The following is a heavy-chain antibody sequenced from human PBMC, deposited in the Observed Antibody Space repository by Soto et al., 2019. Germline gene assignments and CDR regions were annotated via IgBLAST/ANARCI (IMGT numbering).Heavy chain of an antibody. V-gene: IGHV3-53*01. CDR1: GFTVSSNY. J-gene: IGHJ4*02. Sequence: GGSLRLSCAASGFTVSSNYMIWVRQAPGKGLEWVSVIYSGGSTYYADSVKGRFTISRDNSKNTLYLQMNSLRAEDTAVYYCARARGSGWQYYFDYWGQGTLVTVSS. D-gene: IGHD6-19*01. CDR3: ARARGSGWQYYFDY. CDR2: IYSGGST.